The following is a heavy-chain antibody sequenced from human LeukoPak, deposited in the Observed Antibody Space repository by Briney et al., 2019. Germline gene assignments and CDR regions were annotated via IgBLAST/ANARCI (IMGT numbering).Heavy chain of an antibody. Sequence: ASAKVSCKASGGTFSSYAISWVRQAPGQGLEWMGRIIPILGIANYAQKFQGRVTITADKSTSTAYMELSSLRSEDTAVYYCARATGGYYDILTGYYSLPYYFDYWGQGTLVTVSS. CDR2: IIPILGIA. CDR3: ARATGGYYDILTGYYSLPYYFDY. J-gene: IGHJ4*02. D-gene: IGHD3-9*01. V-gene: IGHV1-69*04. CDR1: GGTFSSYA.